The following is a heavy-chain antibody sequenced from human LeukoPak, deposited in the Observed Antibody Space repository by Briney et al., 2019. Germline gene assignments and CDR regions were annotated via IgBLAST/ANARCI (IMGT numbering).Heavy chain of an antibody. V-gene: IGHV3-30*03. D-gene: IGHD2-15*01. CDR2: ISYDGSNK. CDR1: GFTFSSYG. CDR3: ARGFCSGGSCYNWFDP. Sequence: PGGSLRLSCAASGFTFSSYGMHWIRQAPGKGLEWVAVISYDGSNKYYADSVKGRFTISRDNSKNTLYLQMNSLRAEDTAVYYCARGFCSGGSCYNWFDPWGQGTLVTVSS. J-gene: IGHJ5*02.